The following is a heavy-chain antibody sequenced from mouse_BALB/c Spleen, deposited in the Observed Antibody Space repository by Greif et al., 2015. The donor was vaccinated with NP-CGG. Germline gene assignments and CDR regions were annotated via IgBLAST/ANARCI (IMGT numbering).Heavy chain of an antibody. J-gene: IGHJ1*01. CDR2: IWSDGST. V-gene: IGHV2-6*02. CDR3: ARNWKNYWYFDV. Sequence: QVQLQQSGPGLVAPSQSLSITCTVSGFSLTSYGVHWVRQPPGKGLEWLVVIWSDGSTTYNSALKSRLSISKDNSKSQVFVKVNSLQTDDTAMYYCARNWKNYWYFDVWGAGTTVTVSS. CDR1: GFSLTSYG.